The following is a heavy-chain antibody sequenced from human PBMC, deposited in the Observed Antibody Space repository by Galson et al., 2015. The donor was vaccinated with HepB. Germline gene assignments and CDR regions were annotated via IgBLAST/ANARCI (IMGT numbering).Heavy chain of an antibody. V-gene: IGHV1-24*01. D-gene: IGHD3-22*01. CDR3: ATVAYYYDSSGYSGAEYFQH. CDR1: GYTLTGLS. CDR2: FDPEDGET. Sequence: SVKVSCKVSGYTLTGLSMHWVRQAPGKGLEWMGGFDPEDGETIYAQKFQGRVTMTEDTSTDTAYMELSSLRSEDTAVYYCATVAYYYDSSGYSGAEYFQHWGQGTLVTVSS. J-gene: IGHJ1*01.